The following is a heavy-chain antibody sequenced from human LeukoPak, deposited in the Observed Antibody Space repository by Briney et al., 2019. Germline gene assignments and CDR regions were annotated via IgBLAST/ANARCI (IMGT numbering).Heavy chain of an antibody. CDR3: ARDHGGDSTAYTDH. V-gene: IGHV3-53*01. D-gene: IGHD3-22*01. CDR1: GFTVSSNY. CDR2: IYSGGSA. J-gene: IGHJ4*02. Sequence: GGSLRLSCAASGFTVSSNYMSWVRQAPGKGLEWVSVIYSGGSAYHADSVKGRFTISRDNSKNTLYLQMNSLRAEDTAVYYCARDHGGDSTAYTDHWGQGTLVTVSS.